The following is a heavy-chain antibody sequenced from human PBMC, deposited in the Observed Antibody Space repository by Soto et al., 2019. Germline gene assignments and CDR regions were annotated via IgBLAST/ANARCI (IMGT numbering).Heavy chain of an antibody. CDR1: GGSFSGYY. D-gene: IGHD3-10*01. CDR3: AGVWSYFNFDY. J-gene: IGHJ4*02. V-gene: IGHV4-34*01. Sequence: SETLSLTCAVYGGSFSGYYWSWIRQPPGKGLEWIGEINHSGSTNYNPSLKSRVTISVDTSKNQFSLKLSSVTAADTAVYYCAGVWSYFNFDYWGQGTLVTVSS. CDR2: INHSGST.